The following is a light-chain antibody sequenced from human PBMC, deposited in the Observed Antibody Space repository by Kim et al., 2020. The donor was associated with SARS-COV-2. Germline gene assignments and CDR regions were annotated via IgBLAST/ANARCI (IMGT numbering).Light chain of an antibody. V-gene: IGLV3-25*03. CDR2: NDN. CDR3: QSVDNTGTSTWV. J-gene: IGLJ3*02. Sequence: PGQTARITCSGEALQQQHAYWYRQKPGQAPVLVIYNDNERPSGIPGRFSGSSSGTTVTLTITGVQAEDEADYYCQSVDNTGTSTWVFGGGTKLTVL. CDR1: ALQQQH.